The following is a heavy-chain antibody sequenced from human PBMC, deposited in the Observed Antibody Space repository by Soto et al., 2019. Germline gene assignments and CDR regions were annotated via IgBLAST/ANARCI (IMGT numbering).Heavy chain of an antibody. CDR2: IYYSGST. Sequence: SETLSLTCTVAGGSISSSSYYWGWIRQPPGKGLEWIGYIYYSGSTNYNPSLKSRVTISVDTSKNQFSLKLSSVTAADTAVYYCASGIRLSNMVYYYYMDVWGKGTTVTVSS. D-gene: IGHD5-18*01. V-gene: IGHV4-39*07. CDR3: ASGIRLSNMVYYYYMDV. J-gene: IGHJ6*03. CDR1: GGSISSSSYY.